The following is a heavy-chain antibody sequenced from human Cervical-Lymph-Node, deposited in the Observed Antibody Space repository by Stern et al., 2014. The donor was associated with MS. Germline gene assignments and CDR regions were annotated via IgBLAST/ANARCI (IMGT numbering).Heavy chain of an antibody. CDR1: GFEFSSYG. D-gene: IGHD3-9*01. CDR3: TGVNYDILTGYYSDY. Sequence: QVQLVQSGGGVVQPGRSLKLSCAASGFEFSSYGIHWVRQAPGKGLEWGAVIWYDGSKKFYAEFVKGRFTISRDNSKNTGYLQMNSLRAEDTAVYYCTGVNYDILTGYYSDYWGQGTLVTVSS. CDR2: IWYDGSKK. J-gene: IGHJ4*02. V-gene: IGHV3-33*01.